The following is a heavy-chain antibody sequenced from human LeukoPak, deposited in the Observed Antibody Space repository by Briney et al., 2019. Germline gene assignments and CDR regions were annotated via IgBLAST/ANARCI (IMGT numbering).Heavy chain of an antibody. Sequence: GGSLRLSCAASGFTFSRYGMPWVRQAPGKGLEWVAFIRYDGSNKYYADSVKGRFTSSRDNSKNPLTLQVNSLRAADTSVYFCARSPTSWYFDYWGQGTLVTVSS. CDR2: IRYDGSNK. CDR3: ARSPTSWYFDY. V-gene: IGHV3-30*02. J-gene: IGHJ4*02. D-gene: IGHD2-2*01. CDR1: GFTFSRYG.